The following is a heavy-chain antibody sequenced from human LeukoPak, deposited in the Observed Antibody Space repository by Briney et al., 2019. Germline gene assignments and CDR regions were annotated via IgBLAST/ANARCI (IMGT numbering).Heavy chain of an antibody. Sequence: GASVKVSCKASGYTFTGYYMHWVRQAPGQGLEWMGWINPNSGGTNYAQKFQGRVTMTRDTSISTAYMELSRLRSDDTAVYYCARRGGYGELPDAFDIWGQGTMVTVSS. D-gene: IGHD4-17*01. CDR2: INPNSGGT. CDR1: GYTFTGYY. J-gene: IGHJ3*02. V-gene: IGHV1-2*02. CDR3: ARRGGYGELPDAFDI.